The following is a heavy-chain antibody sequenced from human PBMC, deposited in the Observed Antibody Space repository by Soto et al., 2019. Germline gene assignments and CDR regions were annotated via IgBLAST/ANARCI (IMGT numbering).Heavy chain of an antibody. J-gene: IGHJ4*02. D-gene: IGHD4-17*01. V-gene: IGHV1-2*02. CDR2: INPNIGVT. CDR1: GYTFTGYY. Sequence: GASVKVSCKTSGYTFTGYYIHWVRQAPGQGLEWMGWINPNIGVTSYAQKFQGRVAMTRDTSISTAYMQLSSLRPDDTAVYFCALLGDYESLPGDGLAWLERNWGQGTLVTVSS. CDR3: ALLGDYESLPGDGLAWLERN.